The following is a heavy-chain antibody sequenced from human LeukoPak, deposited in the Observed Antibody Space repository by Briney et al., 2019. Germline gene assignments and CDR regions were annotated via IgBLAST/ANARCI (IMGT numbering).Heavy chain of an antibody. J-gene: IGHJ6*02. V-gene: IGHV4-4*07. CDR3: ARDPVANYDILTGYYTGHMDV. CDR2: IYTSGST. CDR1: GGSISSYY. Sequence: SETLSLTCTVSGGSISSYYWSWIRQPAGKGLEWIGRIYTSGSTNYNPSLKSRVTMSVDTSKNQFSLKLSSVTAADTAVYYCARDPVANYDILTGYYTGHMDVWGQGTTATVSS. D-gene: IGHD3-9*01.